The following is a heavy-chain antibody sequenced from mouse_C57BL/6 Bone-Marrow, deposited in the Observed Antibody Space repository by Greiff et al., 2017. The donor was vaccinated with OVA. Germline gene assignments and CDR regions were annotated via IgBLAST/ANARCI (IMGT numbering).Heavy chain of an antibody. V-gene: IGHV14-1*01. D-gene: IGHD1-1*01. CDR3: TTRVITTVVATDY. J-gene: IGHJ2*01. Sequence: EVPLVESGAELVRPGASVKLSCTASGFNIKDYYMHWVKQRPEQGLEWIGRLAPEAGDTEYAPKFQGKATMTADTSSNPAYLQLSSLTAEDTAVYYCTTRVITTVVATDYWGQGTTLTVSS. CDR2: LAPEAGDT. CDR1: GFNIKDYY.